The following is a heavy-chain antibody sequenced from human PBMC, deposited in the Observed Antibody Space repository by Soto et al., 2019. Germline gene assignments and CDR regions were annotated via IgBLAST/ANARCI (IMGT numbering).Heavy chain of an antibody. CDR2: IYHSGST. CDR3: APASGVDYVFWSGYSRGYYYYGMDV. Sequence: SETLSLTCAVSGGSISSSNWWSWVRQPPGKGLEWIGEIYHSGSTNYNPSLKSRVTISVDKSKNQFSLKLSSVTAADTAVYYCAPASGVDYVFWSGYSRGYYYYGMDVRGKGTTGTASS. V-gene: IGHV4-4*02. CDR1: GGSISSSNW. D-gene: IGHD3-3*01. J-gene: IGHJ6*04.